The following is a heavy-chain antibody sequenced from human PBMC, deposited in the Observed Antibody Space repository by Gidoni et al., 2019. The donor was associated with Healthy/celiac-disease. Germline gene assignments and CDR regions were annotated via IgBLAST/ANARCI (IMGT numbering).Heavy chain of an antibody. Sequence: VPLQESGPGLAKPSGALSPTCAVSGCPLSSSHWWSWVRQPPGKGLGWIGEIYHGGSTNYNPALKGRVTISGDKSKNQFSLKLSSVAAADTGVYYCAGGNWNSADYWFDPWGQGTLVTVSS. CDR1: GCPLSSSHW. CDR3: AGGNWNSADYWFDP. D-gene: IGHD1-7*01. V-gene: IGHV4-4*02. J-gene: IGHJ5*02. CDR2: IYHGGST.